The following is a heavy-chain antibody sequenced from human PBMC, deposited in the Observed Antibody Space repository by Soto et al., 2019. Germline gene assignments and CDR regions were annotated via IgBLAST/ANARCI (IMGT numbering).Heavy chain of an antibody. Sequence: SETLSLTCAVSGASIISSNWWSLVRQPPGKGLEWIGEIYHSGSTNYNPSLKSRVTISVDKSKNQFSLKLSSVTAADTAVYYCARDAEDTAMVREDAFDILGQGTMVT. D-gene: IGHD5-18*01. CDR1: GASIISSNW. V-gene: IGHV4-4*02. CDR2: IYHSGST. CDR3: ARDAEDTAMVREDAFDI. J-gene: IGHJ3*02.